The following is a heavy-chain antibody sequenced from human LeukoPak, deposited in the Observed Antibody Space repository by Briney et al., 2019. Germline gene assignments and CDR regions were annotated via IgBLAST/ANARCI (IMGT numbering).Heavy chain of an antibody. V-gene: IGHV4-31*03. CDR1: GGSISSGRYY. CDR2: IYYSGST. CDR3: ARRRVVVASTDGASGAFDI. J-gene: IGHJ3*02. Sequence: SETLSLTCTVSGGSISSGRYYWSWIRQHPGKGLEWIGYIYYSGSTYYNPSLKSRVTISVDTSKNQFSLKLSSVTAADTAVYFCARRRVVVASTDGASGAFDIWGQGTMVTVSS. D-gene: IGHD2-15*01.